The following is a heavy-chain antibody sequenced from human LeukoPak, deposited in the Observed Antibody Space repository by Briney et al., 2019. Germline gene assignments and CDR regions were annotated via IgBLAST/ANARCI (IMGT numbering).Heavy chain of an antibody. CDR3: AKLGGGITMIVVVNYYYMDV. CDR2: ISGSGGST. Sequence: GGSLRLSCAASGFTFSSYAMSWVRQAPGKGLESVSAISGSGGSTYYADSVKGRFTISRDNSKNTLYLQMNSLRAEDTAVYYCAKLGGGITMIVVVNYYYMDVWGKGTTVTVSS. V-gene: IGHV3-23*01. D-gene: IGHD3-22*01. J-gene: IGHJ6*03. CDR1: GFTFSSYA.